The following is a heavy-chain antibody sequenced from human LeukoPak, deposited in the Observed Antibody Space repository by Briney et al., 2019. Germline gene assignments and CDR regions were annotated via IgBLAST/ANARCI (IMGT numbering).Heavy chain of an antibody. D-gene: IGHD2-2*01. V-gene: IGHV3-30*04. J-gene: IGHJ6*03. Sequence: GGSLRLSCAASGFTFTDFAMSWVRQAPGKGLEWVAVISDDGRHNYYADSVKGRFTISRDNSTNTVSLQMNSLRDDDTAVYYCAKDKGVPSRQRNPYYHHMEVWGKGATVTVSS. CDR1: GFTFTDFA. CDR3: AKDKGVPSRQRNPYYHHMEV. CDR2: ISDDGRHN.